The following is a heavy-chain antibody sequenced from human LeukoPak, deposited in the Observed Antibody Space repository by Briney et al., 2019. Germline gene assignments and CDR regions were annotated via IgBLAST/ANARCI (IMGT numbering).Heavy chain of an antibody. Sequence: GGSLRLSCAASGFTFSSYSMNWVRKAPGKGLEWVSSISSSSSYIYYADSVKGRFTISRDNAKNSLYLQMNSLRAEDTAVYYCARPGDSSGWTRARGAFDIWGQGTMVTVSS. CDR2: ISSSSSYI. D-gene: IGHD6-19*01. CDR1: GFTFSSYS. J-gene: IGHJ3*02. V-gene: IGHV3-21*01. CDR3: ARPGDSSGWTRARGAFDI.